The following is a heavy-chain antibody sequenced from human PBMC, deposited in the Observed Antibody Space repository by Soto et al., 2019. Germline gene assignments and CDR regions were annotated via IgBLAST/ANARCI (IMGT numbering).Heavy chain of an antibody. CDR2: VYFTGST. J-gene: IGHJ4*02. CDR1: GGSVTGGTYY. D-gene: IGHD1-7*01. V-gene: IGHV4-61*01. Sequence: SETLSLPCAVSGGSVTGGTYYWTWIRQPPGKGLEWIGDVYFTGSTKYNPSLKSRITISLDTSKNQFSLGLSSVTTADTAVYYCARENFGTASFDSWGQGILVTFSS. CDR3: ARENFGTASFDS.